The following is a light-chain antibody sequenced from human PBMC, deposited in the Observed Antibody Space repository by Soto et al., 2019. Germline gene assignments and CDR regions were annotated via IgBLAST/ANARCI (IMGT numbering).Light chain of an antibody. CDR3: CSYGGSYTPYV. CDR1: SSDVGLYNY. V-gene: IGLV2-11*01. Sequence: QSALTQPRSVSGSPGQSVTISCTGTSSDVGLYNYVSWYQQHPGKAPKLIIYDVSKRPSGVPDRFSGSKSGNTASLTISGLKAEDEGEYFCCSYGGSYTPYVFGTGTKVTVL. CDR2: DVS. J-gene: IGLJ1*01.